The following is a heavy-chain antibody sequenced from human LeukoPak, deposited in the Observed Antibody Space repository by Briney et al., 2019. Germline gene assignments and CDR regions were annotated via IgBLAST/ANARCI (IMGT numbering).Heavy chain of an antibody. J-gene: IGHJ4*02. V-gene: IGHV4-34*01. CDR2: INHSGST. Sequence: SETLSLTCAVYGGSFSGYYWSWIRQPPGKGLEWIGEINHSGSTNYNPSLKSRVTISVDTSKNQFSLKLSSVTAADTAVYYCARSGGWSPKLVYFDYWGQGTLVTVSS. CDR1: GGSFSGYY. CDR3: ARSGGWSPKLVYFDY. D-gene: IGHD6-19*01.